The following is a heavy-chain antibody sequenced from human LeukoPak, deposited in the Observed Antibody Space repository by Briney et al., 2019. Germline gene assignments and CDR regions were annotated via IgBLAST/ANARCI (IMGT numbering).Heavy chain of an antibody. Sequence: PGGSLRLSCAASGFTVSSNYMSWVRQAPGKGLEWVSVIYSGGSTYYADSVKGRFTISRDNSKNTLYLQMNSLRAEDTAVYYCAREGGYYDSSGYYYVWDYWGQGTLVTVSS. J-gene: IGHJ4*02. CDR1: GFTVSSNY. CDR3: AREGGYYDSSGYYYVWDY. D-gene: IGHD3-22*01. CDR2: IYSGGST. V-gene: IGHV3-53*01.